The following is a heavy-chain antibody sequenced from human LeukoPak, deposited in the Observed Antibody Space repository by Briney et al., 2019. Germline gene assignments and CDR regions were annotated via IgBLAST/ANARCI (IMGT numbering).Heavy chain of an antibody. Sequence: SETLSLTCTVSGGSISSYYWSWIRQPAGKGLEWIGRIYTSGSTNYNPSLKSRVTMSVDTSKNQFSLKLSSVTAADMAVYYCARDTYYYDSSGYIFFDYWGQGTLVTVSS. J-gene: IGHJ4*02. D-gene: IGHD3-22*01. V-gene: IGHV4-4*07. CDR3: ARDTYYYDSSGYIFFDY. CDR2: IYTSGST. CDR1: GGSISSYY.